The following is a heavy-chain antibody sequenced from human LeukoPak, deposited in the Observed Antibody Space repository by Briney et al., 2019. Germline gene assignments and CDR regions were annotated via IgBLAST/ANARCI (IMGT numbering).Heavy chain of an antibody. J-gene: IGHJ4*02. CDR1: GFTFTAHG. Sequence: GGSLRLSCAASGFTFTAHGMHWVRQAPGKGLEWVAFIRYDGSNKYYADSVKGRFTISRDNSKNTLYLQMNSLRAEDTAVYYCAREGGIAWEPANYFDYWGQGTLVTVSS. CDR3: AREGGIAWEPANYFDY. CDR2: IRYDGSNK. V-gene: IGHV3-30*02. D-gene: IGHD1-26*01.